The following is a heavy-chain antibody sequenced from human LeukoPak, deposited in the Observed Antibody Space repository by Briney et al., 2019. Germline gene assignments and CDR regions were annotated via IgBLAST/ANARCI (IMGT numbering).Heavy chain of an antibody. Sequence: GSLRLSCAASGFTVSSNYMSWVRQAPGKGLEWVSDIYSGGSTYYADSVKGRFTISRDNSKNTLYLQMNSLRAEDTAVYYCASGTMIVNQGFDYWGQGTLVTVSS. CDR1: GFTVSSNY. CDR2: IYSGGST. J-gene: IGHJ4*02. D-gene: IGHD3-22*01. V-gene: IGHV3-66*02. CDR3: ASGTMIVNQGFDY.